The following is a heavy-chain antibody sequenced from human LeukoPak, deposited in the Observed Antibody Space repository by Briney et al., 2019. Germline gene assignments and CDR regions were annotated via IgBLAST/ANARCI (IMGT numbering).Heavy chain of an antibody. J-gene: IGHJ2*01. Sequence: ASVKVSCKASGYTFTGYYMHWVRQAPGQGLEWMGWINPNSGGTNYAQKFQGWVTMTRDTSISTAYMELSRLRSDDTAVYYCARGYYGSGSYAWYFDLWGRDTLVTVSS. CDR2: INPNSGGT. CDR1: GYTFTGYY. D-gene: IGHD3-10*01. CDR3: ARGYYGSGSYAWYFDL. V-gene: IGHV1-2*04.